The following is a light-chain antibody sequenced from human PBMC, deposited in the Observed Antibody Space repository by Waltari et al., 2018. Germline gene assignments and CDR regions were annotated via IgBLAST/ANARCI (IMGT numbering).Light chain of an antibody. CDR2: DVT. CDR3: NSYTTTRTLV. J-gene: IGLJ3*02. CDR1: SSDVGAYDY. V-gene: IGLV2-14*03. Sequence: QSALTQPASVSGSPGQSITISCTGTSSDVGAYDYVSWYQQHPGKAPKPMIYDVTNRPSGVSDRFSGSKSGNTASLTISGLQAEDEADYYCNSYTTTRTLVFGGGTKVTVL.